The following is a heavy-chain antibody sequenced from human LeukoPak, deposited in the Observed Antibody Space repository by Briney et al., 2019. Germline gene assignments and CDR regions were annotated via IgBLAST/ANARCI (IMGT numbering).Heavy chain of an antibody. CDR2: VIPIFGTA. V-gene: IGHV1-69*05. J-gene: IGHJ6*03. CDR1: GGTLRNYV. CDR3: ARDRLDIIPSGYYYYYYMDA. D-gene: IGHD3/OR15-3a*01. Sequence: ASVPVSHKASGGTLRNYVISWVRQAAGQGLEGMGGVIPIFGTAQYAQMLQGRVPTTTDETTSTAYMELSSLRTEDTAVYYCARDRLDIIPSGYYYYYYMDAWGKGTTVTVSS.